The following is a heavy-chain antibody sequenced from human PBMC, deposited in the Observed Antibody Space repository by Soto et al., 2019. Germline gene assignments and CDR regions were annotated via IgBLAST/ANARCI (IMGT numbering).Heavy chain of an antibody. CDR3: AGGRGHVNNWFDP. CDR2: MYYSGST. Sequence: QVQLQESGPGLVKPSETLSLTCTVSGGSVSSPTYYWSWIRQPPGKGLDWIGYMYYSGSTNYNPSLKSRVTISLDTAKNQCSLKLSYVTAADTAVYYYAGGRGHVNNWFDPWGQGTLVTVSS. D-gene: IGHD3-10*01. J-gene: IGHJ5*02. V-gene: IGHV4-61*01. CDR1: GGSVSSPTYY.